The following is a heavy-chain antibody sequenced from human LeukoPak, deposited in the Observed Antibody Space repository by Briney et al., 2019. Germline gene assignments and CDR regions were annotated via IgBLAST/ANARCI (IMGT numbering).Heavy chain of an antibody. CDR3: ARAPDYSVSGRDPHY. CDR2: VSWNSGSI. V-gene: IGHV3-9*01. CDR1: GFTFDDYA. D-gene: IGHD3-10*01. Sequence: GGSLRLPCAASGFTFDDYAMHWVRQAPGKGLEWVSGVSWNSGSIYYADSVKGRFIISRENAKNSLYLQMNSLSAEDTGVYYCARAPDYSVSGRDPHYWGRGTLVIVSS. J-gene: IGHJ4*01.